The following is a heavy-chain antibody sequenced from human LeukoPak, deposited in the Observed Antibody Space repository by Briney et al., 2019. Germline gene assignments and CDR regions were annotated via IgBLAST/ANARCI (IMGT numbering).Heavy chain of an antibody. CDR2: IYYSGST. V-gene: IGHV4-31*03. CDR1: GGSINNGGYY. CDR3: ARDRGGQWLPSLTGFDP. J-gene: IGHJ5*02. D-gene: IGHD6-19*01. Sequence: PSQTLSLTCTVSGGSINNGGYYWSWIRQHPGKGLEWIGYIYYSGSTNYNPSLKSRVTISVDTSKNQFSLKLSSVTAADTAVYYCARDRGGQWLPSLTGFDPWGQGTLVTVSS.